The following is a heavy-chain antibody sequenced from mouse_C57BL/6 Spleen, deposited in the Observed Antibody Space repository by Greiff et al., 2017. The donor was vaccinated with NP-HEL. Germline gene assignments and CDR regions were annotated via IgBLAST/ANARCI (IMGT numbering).Heavy chain of an antibody. J-gene: IGHJ2*01. V-gene: IGHV1-80*01. CDR3: ARSGYYGTHDY. Sequence: VQLQESGAELVKPGASVKISCKASGYAFSSYWMNWVKQRPGKGLEWIGQIYPGDGDTNYNGKFKGKATLTADKSSSTAYMQLSSLTSEDSAVYFCARSGYYGTHDYWGQGTTLTVSS. CDR1: GYAFSSYW. D-gene: IGHD1-1*01. CDR2: IYPGDGDT.